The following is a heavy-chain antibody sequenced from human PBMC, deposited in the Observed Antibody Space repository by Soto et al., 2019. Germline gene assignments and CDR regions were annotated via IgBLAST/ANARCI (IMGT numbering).Heavy chain of an antibody. Sequence: PGWSLRLSCASSVVIFINFGMHWVRQAPGKGLEWVGIIWHDGSNKYYADSVEGRFTISRDNSKNTVYLQMNSLRGEDTGIYYCAGFYVAAGAAPLEYWGQGTLVTVSS. CDR3: AGFYVAAGAAPLEY. CDR1: VVIFINFG. D-gene: IGHD1-26*01. J-gene: IGHJ4*02. CDR2: IWHDGSNK. V-gene: IGHV3-33*01.